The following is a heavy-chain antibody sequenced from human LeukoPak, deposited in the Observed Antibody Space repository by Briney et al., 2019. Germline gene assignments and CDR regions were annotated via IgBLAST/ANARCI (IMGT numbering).Heavy chain of an antibody. V-gene: IGHV3-11*01. CDR2: ISSSSGSNK. D-gene: IGHD1-14*01. CDR1: GLTFSDYY. J-gene: IGHJ4*02. Sequence: GGSLRLSCAACGLTFSDYYMSWIRQAPGKGLEWVSYISSSSGSNKYYADSVRGRFTISRDNAKNSLYLEMDSLRAEDTAVYYCSRDGSLRSPPLWGQGTLVTVSS. CDR3: SRDGSLRSPPL.